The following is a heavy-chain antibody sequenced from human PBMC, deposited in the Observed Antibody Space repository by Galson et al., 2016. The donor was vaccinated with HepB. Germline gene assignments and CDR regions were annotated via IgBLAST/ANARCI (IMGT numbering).Heavy chain of an antibody. CDR1: GFTFSSYV. Sequence: SLRLSCAASGFTFSSYVMHWVRQAPGKGLEWVAVIWYDGSNKYYADSVRGRFTISRDNSKNTLYLQMNSLRAEDTAVYYCARDPGYSGPHSFDYWGQGTLVTVSS. CDR2: IWYDGSNK. J-gene: IGHJ4*02. V-gene: IGHV3-33*01. D-gene: IGHD5-12*01. CDR3: ARDPGYSGPHSFDY.